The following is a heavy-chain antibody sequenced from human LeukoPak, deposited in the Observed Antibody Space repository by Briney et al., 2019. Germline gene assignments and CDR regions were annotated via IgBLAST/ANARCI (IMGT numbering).Heavy chain of an antibody. D-gene: IGHD6-19*01. CDR2: IYPGDSDT. CDR1: GYSFTSYW. J-gene: IGHJ4*02. Sequence: GESLKISCKGSGYSFTSYWIGWVRQLPGKGLEWMGIIYPGDSDTRYSPSFQGQVTISADKSISTAYLQWSSLKASDSAMYYCAGGWDVTGWYMRGQGTLVTVSP. CDR3: AGGWDVTGWYM. V-gene: IGHV5-51*01.